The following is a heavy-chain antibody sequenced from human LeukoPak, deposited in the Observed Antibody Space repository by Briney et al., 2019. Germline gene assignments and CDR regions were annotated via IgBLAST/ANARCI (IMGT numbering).Heavy chain of an antibody. CDR2: IYSAGST. CDR3: ARSSSGWYDYFDY. CDR1: GFTVSSKY. Sequence: GGSLRLSCAASGFTVSSKYMSWVRQAPGKGLEWVSIIYSAGSTYYAGSVKGRFTISRDNSKNTLYLQMNNLRAEDTAVYYCARSSSGWYDYFDYWGHGTLVTVSS. V-gene: IGHV3-66*01. J-gene: IGHJ4*01. D-gene: IGHD6-19*01.